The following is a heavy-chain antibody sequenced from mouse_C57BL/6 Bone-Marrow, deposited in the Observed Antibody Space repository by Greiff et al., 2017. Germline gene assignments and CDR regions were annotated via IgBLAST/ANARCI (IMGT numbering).Heavy chain of an antibody. Sequence: VQLQQSGAELVRPGSSVKLSCKASGYTFTSYWMDWVKQRPGQGLEWIGNIYPSDSETHYNQKFKDKATLTVDKSSSTAYMQLSSLTSEDSAVYYCARNRLLRDYAMDYWGQGTSVTVSS. J-gene: IGHJ4*01. D-gene: IGHD1-1*01. V-gene: IGHV1-61*01. CDR1: GYTFTSYW. CDR2: IYPSDSET. CDR3: ARNRLLRDYAMDY.